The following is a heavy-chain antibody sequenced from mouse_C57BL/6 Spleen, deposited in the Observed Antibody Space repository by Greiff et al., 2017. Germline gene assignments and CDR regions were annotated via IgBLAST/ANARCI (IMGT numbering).Heavy chain of an antibody. D-gene: IGHD1-1*01. CDR2: INPSSGYT. Sequence: QVQLQQSGAELVKPGASVKLSCKASGYTFTEYTIHWVKQRSGQGLEWIGYINPSSGYTKYNQKFKDKATLTADKSSSTAYMQLSSLTSEDSAVYYCAREDYYGSSYYFDYWGQGATRTVST. CDR1: GYTFTEYT. V-gene: IGHV1-4*01. J-gene: IGHJ2*01. CDR3: AREDYYGSSYYFDY.